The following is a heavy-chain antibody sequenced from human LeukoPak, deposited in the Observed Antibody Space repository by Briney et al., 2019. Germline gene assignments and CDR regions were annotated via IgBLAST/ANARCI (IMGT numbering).Heavy chain of an antibody. J-gene: IGHJ4*02. CDR3: AREIQDYDILTGVHSRKLYFDY. CDR1: GYTSTTYG. D-gene: IGHD3-9*01. CDR2: ISAYNGNT. V-gene: IGHV1-18*01. Sequence: ASVKVSCKASGYTSTTYGITWVRQAPRQGLEWMGWISAYNGNTNYAQNLQGRVTMTTDTSTSTAYMELRSLRSDDTAVYYCAREIQDYDILTGVHSRKLYFDYWGQGTLVTVSS.